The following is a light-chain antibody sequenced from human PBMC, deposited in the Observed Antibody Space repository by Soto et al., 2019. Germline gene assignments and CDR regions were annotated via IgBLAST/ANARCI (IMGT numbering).Light chain of an antibody. CDR3: QQYNSYWT. Sequence: DIQMTQSPSTLSASVGDRVTITCRASQSISSWWAWYQQKPGKAPKLLIYDASSLERGAPSRFSGSGSGTECTLTISSLQPDDFATYYCQQYNSYWTFGQGTKVDIK. J-gene: IGKJ1*01. V-gene: IGKV1-5*01. CDR1: QSISSW. CDR2: DAS.